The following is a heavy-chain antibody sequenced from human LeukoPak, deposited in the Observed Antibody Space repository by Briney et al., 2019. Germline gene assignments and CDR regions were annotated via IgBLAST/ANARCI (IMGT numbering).Heavy chain of an antibody. J-gene: IGHJ4*02. Sequence: ASVKVSCKASGYTFTGYYMHWVRQAPGQGLEWMGWINPNSGGTNYAQKFQGRVTMTRDTSISTAYMELSRLRSDDTAVYYCARETPPYIVVVPAAPGSGWGQGTLVTVSS. CDR3: ARETPPYIVVVPAAPGSG. CDR2: INPNSGGT. V-gene: IGHV1-2*02. D-gene: IGHD2-2*01. CDR1: GYTFTGYY.